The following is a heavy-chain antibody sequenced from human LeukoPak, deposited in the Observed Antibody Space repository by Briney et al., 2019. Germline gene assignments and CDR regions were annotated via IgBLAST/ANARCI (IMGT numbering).Heavy chain of an antibody. Sequence: PGGSLRLSCAASGFSFSNYWIDWVRQSPGKGREWVANINQDGSEGYYADSVKGRFAISRDNAKNSLYLQMNKLRAEDTSVYYCSRRFDFWGQGTLVTVSS. V-gene: IGHV3-7*01. CDR1: GFSFSNYW. CDR2: INQDGSEG. J-gene: IGHJ4*01. CDR3: SRRFDF.